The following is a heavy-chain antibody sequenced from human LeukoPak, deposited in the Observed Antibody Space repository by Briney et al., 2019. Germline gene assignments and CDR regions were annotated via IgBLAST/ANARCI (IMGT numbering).Heavy chain of an antibody. D-gene: IGHD6-13*01. CDR3: ARDFWRSRWYLFWYFDL. J-gene: IGHJ2*01. CDR1: GFTFSSYS. Sequence: GGSMRLSCAASGFTFSSYSMNWVRQAPGKGLEWVSYISSSSSPIYYANSVKGRFTIPRDNAKNSLYLQVNSLRDEDTAVYYCARDFWRSRWYLFWYFDLWGRGTLVTVSS. CDR2: ISSSSSPI. V-gene: IGHV3-48*02.